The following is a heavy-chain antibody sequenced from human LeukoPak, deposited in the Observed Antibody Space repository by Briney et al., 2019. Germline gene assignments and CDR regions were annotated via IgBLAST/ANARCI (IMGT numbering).Heavy chain of an antibody. CDR2: INPNSGGT. D-gene: IGHD1-26*01. V-gene: IGHV1-2*02. J-gene: IGHJ4*02. CDR1: GYAFTGYY. CDR3: ARDLLSGSYVDY. Sequence: ASVKVSCKASGYAFTGYYMHWVRQAPGQGLEWMGWINPNSGGTNYAQKFQGRVTMTRDTSISTAYMELSRLRSDDTAVYYCARDLLSGSYVDYWGQGTLVTVSS.